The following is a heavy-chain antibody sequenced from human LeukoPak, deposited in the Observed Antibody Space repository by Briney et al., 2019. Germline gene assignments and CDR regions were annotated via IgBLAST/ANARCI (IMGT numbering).Heavy chain of an antibody. CDR1: GFTFTSYW. V-gene: IGHV3-74*03. D-gene: IGHD6-19*01. Sequence: PGGSLRLSCAASGFTFTSYWMHWVRQAPGKGLVWVSRINLDGSDATYADSVKGRFTISRDNAKNTVSLQMNSLSAEDTAVYYCTTDASSGWYQDDYWGQGTLVTVSS. CDR2: INLDGSDA. CDR3: TTDASSGWYQDDY. J-gene: IGHJ4*02.